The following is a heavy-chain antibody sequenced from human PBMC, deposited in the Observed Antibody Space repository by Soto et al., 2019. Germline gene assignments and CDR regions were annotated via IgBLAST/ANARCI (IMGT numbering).Heavy chain of an antibody. CDR3: AKDVEWLRPNLDYFDY. J-gene: IGHJ4*02. V-gene: IGHV3-30*18. Sequence: PGGSLRLSCAASGFTFSSYGMHWVRQAPGKGLEWVAVISYDGSNKYYADSVKGRFTISRDNSKNTLYLQMNSLRAEDTAVYYCAKDVEWLRPNLDYFDYWGQGTLVTVSS. CDR1: GFTFSSYG. CDR2: ISYDGSNK. D-gene: IGHD5-12*01.